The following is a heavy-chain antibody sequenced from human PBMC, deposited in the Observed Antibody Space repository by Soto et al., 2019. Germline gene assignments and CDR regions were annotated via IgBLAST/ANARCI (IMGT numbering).Heavy chain of an antibody. V-gene: IGHV5-51*01. Sequence: PGESLKISCKGSGYSFTSYWIGWVRQMPGKGLEWMGIIYPGDSDTRYSPSFQGQVTISADKSISTAYLQWSSLKASDTAMYYCARRVLGYCSSTSCRDAFDIWGQGTMVTVSS. CDR2: IYPGDSDT. CDR3: ARRVLGYCSSTSCRDAFDI. J-gene: IGHJ3*02. CDR1: GYSFTSYW. D-gene: IGHD2-2*01.